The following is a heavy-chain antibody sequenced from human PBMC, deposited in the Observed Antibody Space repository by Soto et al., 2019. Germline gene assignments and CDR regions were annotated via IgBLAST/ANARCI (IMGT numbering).Heavy chain of an antibody. CDR3: ARVGHITYYGMVV. Sequence: QVQLVQSGAEVKKPGSSVKVSCEASGGTFSSYPINWVRQAPGQGLEWMGGIIPFFGTSNYAQKFQGRVTITADDSTSTAYMELRSLRSEDTAVYYCARVGHITYYGMVVWGQGTTVTVSS. CDR2: IIPFFGTS. V-gene: IGHV1-69*01. CDR1: GGTFSSYP. D-gene: IGHD1-26*01. J-gene: IGHJ6*02.